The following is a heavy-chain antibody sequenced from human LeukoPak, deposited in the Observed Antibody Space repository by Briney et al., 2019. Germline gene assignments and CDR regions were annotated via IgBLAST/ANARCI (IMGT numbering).Heavy chain of an antibody. J-gene: IGHJ4*02. V-gene: IGHV3-23*01. D-gene: IGHD4-23*01. CDR2: ISASGGST. CDR1: GSTFTSYC. CDR3: AKGGSRYGGFPPPH. Sequence: GGSLCLSCAASGSTFTSYCMTWGRQAPGKGLEWVSSISASGGSTYYADSVKGRFTSSRDNSENMLYLQMNSLRAEDTAIYFCAKGGSRYGGFPPPHWGQGTQVSVSS.